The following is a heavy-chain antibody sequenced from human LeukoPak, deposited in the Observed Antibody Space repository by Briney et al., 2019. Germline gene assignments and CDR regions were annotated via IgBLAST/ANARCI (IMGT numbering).Heavy chain of an antibody. D-gene: IGHD5-18*01. CDR2: IIPIFGTA. CDR3: ARDRFHWDTGGYSYGYSAFDI. CDR1: GGTFSSYA. Sequence: SVKVSCKASGGTFSSYAISWVRQAPGQGLEWMGGIIPIFGTANYAQKFQGRVTITADESTSTAYMELSSLRSEDTAVYYCARDRFHWDTGGYSYGYSAFDIWGQGTMVTVPS. V-gene: IGHV1-69*13. J-gene: IGHJ3*02.